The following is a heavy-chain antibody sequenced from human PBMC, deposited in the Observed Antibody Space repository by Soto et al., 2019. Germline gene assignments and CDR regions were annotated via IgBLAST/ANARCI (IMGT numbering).Heavy chain of an antibody. D-gene: IGHD6-13*01. J-gene: IGHJ4*02. CDR3: APFGPLAARSPHHDY. CDR2: IYHSGST. V-gene: IGHV4-31*03. Sequence: VQLQESGPGLVKPLETLSLTCTVSDVSISSGNYYWSWIRQHPGKGLEWVGYIYHSGSTQYSPSLKSRLSMSVDTSKNQFSLKLSSVTSADKALYYCAPFGPLAARSPHHDYWGQGTLVNVST. CDR1: DVSISSGNYY.